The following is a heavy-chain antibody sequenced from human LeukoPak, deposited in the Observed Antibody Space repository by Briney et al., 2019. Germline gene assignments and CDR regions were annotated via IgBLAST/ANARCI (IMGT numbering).Heavy chain of an antibody. CDR2: ISSSSSTI. Sequence: PGGSLRLSCAASGFTSSNYNMNWVRQAPGKGLEWVSYISSSSSTIYYADSVKGRFTISRDNAKNSLYLQMNSLRAEDTAVYYCASLYGEILDYWGQGTLVTVSS. CDR3: ASLYGEILDY. V-gene: IGHV3-48*01. CDR1: GFTSSNYN. J-gene: IGHJ4*02. D-gene: IGHD4-17*01.